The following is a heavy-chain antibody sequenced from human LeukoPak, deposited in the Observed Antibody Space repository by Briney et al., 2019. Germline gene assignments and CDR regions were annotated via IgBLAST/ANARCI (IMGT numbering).Heavy chain of an antibody. CDR3: ARDYSSWYAFDP. CDR2: ISSSGSTI. Sequence: GGSLRLSCAASGFTFSDYYMSWIRQAPGKGLEWVSYISSSGSTIYYADSVKGRFTISRDNAKSSLYLQMNSLRAEDTAVYYCARDYSSWYAFDPWGQGTLVTVSS. D-gene: IGHD6-13*01. V-gene: IGHV3-11*01. J-gene: IGHJ5*02. CDR1: GFTFSDYY.